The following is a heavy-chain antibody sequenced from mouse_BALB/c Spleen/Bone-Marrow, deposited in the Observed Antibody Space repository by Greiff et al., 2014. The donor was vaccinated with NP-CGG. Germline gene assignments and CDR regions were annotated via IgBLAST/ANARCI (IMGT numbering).Heavy chain of an antibody. J-gene: IGHJ3*01. V-gene: IGHV5-4*02. CDR2: ISDGGNYT. CDR3: TRGGFAY. CDR1: GFTFSDYY. Sequence: EVHLVESGGGLVKPGGSLKLSRAASGFTFSDYYMYWVRQTPEKRLEWVATISDGGNYTYYPDSVKGRFTISRDNAKNNLYLQMSSLKSEDTAMYFCTRGGFAYWGQGTLVTVSA.